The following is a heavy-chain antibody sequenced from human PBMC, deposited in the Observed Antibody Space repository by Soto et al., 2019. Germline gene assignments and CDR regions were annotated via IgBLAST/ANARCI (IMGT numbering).Heavy chain of an antibody. CDR2: IKQDGSEK. CDR3: VGGGGWIPHY. CDR1: RLTLSSYW. J-gene: IGHJ4*02. D-gene: IGHD6-19*01. V-gene: IGHV3-7*01. Sequence: EVELVESGGALVQPGGSLRLSCAASRLTLSSYWMNWIRQAPGKGLEWVAIIKQDGSEKLYLDSVKGRFTISRDNAKTSVYLQMDSLRGEATAVSDCVGGGGWIPHYWGQGTLVSVSS.